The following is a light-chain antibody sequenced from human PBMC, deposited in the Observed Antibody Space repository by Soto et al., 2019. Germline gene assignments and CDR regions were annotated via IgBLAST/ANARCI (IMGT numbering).Light chain of an antibody. CDR1: RGIREV. CDR2: TAS. V-gene: IGKV1-6*01. CDR3: LQEYNYPLT. J-gene: IGKJ4*01. Sequence: AFRLTHSQSSLSASVGAGFTFTCRAGRGIREVLGWYQVKPGKAPKLLIYTASNLQSGVPSRFSGSGSGTDFSLTINSLQPEDFATYYCLQEYNYPLTFGGGTKVEIK.